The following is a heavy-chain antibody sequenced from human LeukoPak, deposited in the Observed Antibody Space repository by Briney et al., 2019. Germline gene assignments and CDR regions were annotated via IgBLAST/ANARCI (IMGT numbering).Heavy chain of an antibody. CDR1: GFTCSSYW. CDR2: INSDGSTT. V-gene: IGHV3-74*01. Sequence: PGGSLRLSCAASGFTCSSYWMHWVRQAPGKGLVWVSRINSDGSTTNYADTVKGRFTISRDNAKNTLYLQMNSLRVEDTAVYYCARDPYGGNSNWGQGTLVTVSS. CDR3: ARDPYGGNSN. D-gene: IGHD4-23*01. J-gene: IGHJ4*02.